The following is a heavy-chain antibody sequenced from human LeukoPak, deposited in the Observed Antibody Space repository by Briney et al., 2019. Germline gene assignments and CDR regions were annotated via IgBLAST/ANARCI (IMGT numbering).Heavy chain of an antibody. D-gene: IGHD3-10*01. V-gene: IGHV3-33*01. J-gene: IGHJ4*02. CDR2: IWYDGSNK. CDR1: GFTFSSYG. Sequence: GGSLRPSCAASGFTFSSYGMHWVRQAPGKGLEWVAVIWYDGSNKYYADSVKGRFTISRDNSKNTLYLQMNSLRAEDTAVYYCARRDEAGSVDYWGQGTLVTVSS. CDR3: ARRDEAGSVDY.